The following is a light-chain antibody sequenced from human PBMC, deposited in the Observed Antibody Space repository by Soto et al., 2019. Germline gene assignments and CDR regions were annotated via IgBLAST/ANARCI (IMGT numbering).Light chain of an antibody. CDR1: QGISNY. Sequence: DIQMTQSPSSLSASVGDRVPITCRASQGISNYLSWYQQKPGKGPKFLIYAASTLQSGVPSRFSGSGSGTDFSITITRLQPEDVATYYCQKYNRAPWTFGQGTKVEIK. CDR2: AAS. V-gene: IGKV1-27*01. CDR3: QKYNRAPWT. J-gene: IGKJ1*01.